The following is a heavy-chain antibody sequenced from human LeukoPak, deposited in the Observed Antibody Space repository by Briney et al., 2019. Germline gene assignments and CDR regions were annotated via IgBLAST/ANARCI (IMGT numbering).Heavy chain of an antibody. V-gene: IGHV5-51*01. Sequence: GESLKISCKTSGYSFNNHWIGWVRQKPGKGLEWMGIFHPGDSETRSSPSFQGLVTMSADQSITTAYLQWSSLKASDSAMYYCARLRGSTWCLDYWGQGTLVTVSS. CDR1: GYSFNNHW. D-gene: IGHD6-13*01. CDR2: FHPGDSET. CDR3: ARLRGSTWCLDY. J-gene: IGHJ4*02.